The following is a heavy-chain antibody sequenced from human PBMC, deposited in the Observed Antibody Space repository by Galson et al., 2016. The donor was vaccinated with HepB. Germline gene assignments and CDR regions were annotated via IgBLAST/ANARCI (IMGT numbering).Heavy chain of an antibody. Sequence: SLRLSCAASGFTFDDYAMHWVRQIPGKGLQWVSGISWNGGSIGYADPVKGRFSLSRDNAKNSLYLQMNSLRPEETALYYCAKEGAGVGSTSWTYYYYSGLDVWGQGTTVTVSS. CDR3: AKEGAGVGSTSWTYYYYSGLDV. CDR2: ISWNGGSI. CDR1: GFTFDDYA. J-gene: IGHJ6*02. D-gene: IGHD2-2*01. V-gene: IGHV3-9*01.